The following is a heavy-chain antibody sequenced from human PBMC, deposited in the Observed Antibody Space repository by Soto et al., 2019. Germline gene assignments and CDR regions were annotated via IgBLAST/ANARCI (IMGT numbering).Heavy chain of an antibody. V-gene: IGHV3-53*01. J-gene: IGHJ5*02. Sequence: GGSLRLSCVDSTVNLKNYAVTCVRQAPGKGLEWGSLIYSGGSTTYADSVKGRFTISRDNSKNTLYLQMNSLRAEDTAVYYCAIYGDNAFFQSWGQGTLVTVSS. CDR2: IYSGGST. CDR1: TVNLKNYA. D-gene: IGHD4-17*01. CDR3: AIYGDNAFFQS.